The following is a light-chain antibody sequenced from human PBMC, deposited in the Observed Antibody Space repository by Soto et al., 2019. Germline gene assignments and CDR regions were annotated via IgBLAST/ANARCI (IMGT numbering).Light chain of an antibody. CDR2: DNN. CDR1: SSNIGSNT. V-gene: IGLV1-44*01. Sequence: QSVLTQPPSASGTPGQRVTISCSGSSSNIGSNTVNWYQQLPGTAPKLLMYDNNQRTSGVPDRFSGSQSGTSASLAISGLQSEDEADYYCATWDDSLNGAVFGGGTKLTVL. J-gene: IGLJ2*01. CDR3: ATWDDSLNGAV.